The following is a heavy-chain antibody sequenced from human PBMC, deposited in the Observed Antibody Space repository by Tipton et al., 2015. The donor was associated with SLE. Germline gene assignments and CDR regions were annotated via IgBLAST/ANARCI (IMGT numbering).Heavy chain of an antibody. J-gene: IGHJ6*02. CDR3: AREPPATAAPLMDL. CDR1: GYTFSNYG. V-gene: IGHV1-18*01. Sequence: QLVQSGADVKKPGASVKVSCKASGYTFSNYGISWVRQAPGQGLEWMGWISAYNGNTNYAQKLQGRVTMTTDTSTSTAYMELRSLRSDDTAVYYCAREPPATAAPLMDLWGQGTTVTVS. D-gene: IGHD6-13*01. CDR2: ISAYNGNT.